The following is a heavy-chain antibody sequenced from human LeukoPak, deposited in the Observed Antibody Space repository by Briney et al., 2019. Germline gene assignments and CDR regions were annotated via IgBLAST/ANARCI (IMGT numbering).Heavy chain of an antibody. J-gene: IGHJ4*02. V-gene: IGHV4-39*01. CDR2: INYSGSV. CDR1: GGSISSSGYY. Sequence: SETLSLTCTVSGGSISSSGYYWGWIRQSPENGLQWIGIINYSGSVYYHDSLRSRATMSLYTSDNRFSLQLTSVTAADTAVYYCGRFRAVTRSTLPDFWGQGTLVSVSS. D-gene: IGHD6-19*01. CDR3: GRFRAVTRSTLPDF.